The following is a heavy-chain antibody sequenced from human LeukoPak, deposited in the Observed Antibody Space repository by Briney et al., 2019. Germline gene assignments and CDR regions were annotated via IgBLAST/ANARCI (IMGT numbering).Heavy chain of an antibody. D-gene: IGHD6-13*01. Sequence: ASVKVSCKASGYTVTIYGISWVRQAPGQGLEWMGWISPYNGNTNYAQNLQGSVTLTTDTFTSTAYLELRSLSSDDTAVYYCASGGGTHSSSWYTLWGQGTLVTVSS. CDR3: ASGGGTHSSSWYTL. J-gene: IGHJ4*02. CDR1: GYTVTIYG. V-gene: IGHV1-18*01. CDR2: ISPYNGNT.